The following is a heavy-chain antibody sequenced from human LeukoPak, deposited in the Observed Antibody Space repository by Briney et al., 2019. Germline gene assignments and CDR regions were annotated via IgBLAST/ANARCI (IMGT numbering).Heavy chain of an antibody. CDR1: GFTFSRYW. D-gene: IGHD2/OR15-2a*01. CDR3: ASDYNDYFY. Sequence: GGSRRLSCAASGFTFSRYWMNWVRQAPGKGLVWVSRINSDGSSTSYADSVKGRFTISRDNAKNTLYLQMNSLRVEDTAVYYCASDYNDYFYWGQGTLVTVSS. V-gene: IGHV3-74*01. J-gene: IGHJ4*02. CDR2: INSDGSST.